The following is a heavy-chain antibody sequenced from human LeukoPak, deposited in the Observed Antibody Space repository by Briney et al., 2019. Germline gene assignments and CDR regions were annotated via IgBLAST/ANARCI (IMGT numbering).Heavy chain of an antibody. CDR2: ISANDGNT. CDR3: ARESHVTREDY. Sequence: ASVKVSCKASGYTFTSYGVSWVRQAPGQGLEWMGWISANDGNTDYPQKLQGRVTMTTDTSTSTAYMELRSLRSDDTAVYYCARESHVTREDYWGQGTLVTVSS. V-gene: IGHV1-18*01. D-gene: IGHD3-10*01. CDR1: GYTFTSYG. J-gene: IGHJ4*02.